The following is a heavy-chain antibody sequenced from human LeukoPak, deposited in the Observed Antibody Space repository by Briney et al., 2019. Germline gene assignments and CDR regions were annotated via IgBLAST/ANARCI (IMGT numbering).Heavy chain of an antibody. Sequence: SETLSLTCTDSGCSISSYYWSWIRQPAGKGLEWIGRIYTSGSTNYNPSLKSRVTMSVDTSKNQFSLKLSSVTAADTAVYYCARVVIGAVTTDYYYYYMAVWGKGTTVTISS. CDR1: GCSISSYY. CDR2: IYTSGST. J-gene: IGHJ6*03. V-gene: IGHV4-4*07. CDR3: ARVVIGAVTTDYYYYYMAV. D-gene: IGHD4-17*01.